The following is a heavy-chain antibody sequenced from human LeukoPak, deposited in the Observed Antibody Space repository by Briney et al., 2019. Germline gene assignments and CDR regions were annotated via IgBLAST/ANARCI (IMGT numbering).Heavy chain of an antibody. Sequence: SETLSLTCTVSGGSISSYYWSWIRQPPGKGLEWIGYIYYSGSTNYNPSLKSRVTISVDTSKNQFSLKLSSVTAADTAVYYCARTYYYGPGQNWFDPWGQGTLVTVSS. CDR2: IYYSGST. J-gene: IGHJ5*02. CDR3: ARTYYYGPGQNWFDP. V-gene: IGHV4-59*01. CDR1: GGSISSYY. D-gene: IGHD3-10*01.